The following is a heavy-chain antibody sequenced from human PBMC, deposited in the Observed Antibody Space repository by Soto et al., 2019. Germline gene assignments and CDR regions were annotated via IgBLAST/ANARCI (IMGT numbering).Heavy chain of an antibody. J-gene: IGHJ4*02. CDR2: IVVGSGNT. Sequence: QMQLVQSGPEVKKPGTSVKVSCKASGFTFTSSAVQWVRQARGQRLEWIGWIVVGSGNTNYAQKFQERVTITRDMSRSTGYMELSSRRSEDTAVYYCAADSLSGITGTGDFDYWGQGTLVTVSS. CDR3: AADSLSGITGTGDFDY. V-gene: IGHV1-58*01. CDR1: GFTFTSSA. D-gene: IGHD1-7*01.